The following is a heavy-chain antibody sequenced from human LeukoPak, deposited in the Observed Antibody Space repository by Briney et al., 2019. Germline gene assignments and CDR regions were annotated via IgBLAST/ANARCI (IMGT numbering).Heavy chain of an antibody. V-gene: IGHV3-7*03. J-gene: IGHJ4*02. D-gene: IGHD3-22*01. Sequence: PGGSLRLSCAASGFTFSTYYMSWVRQAPGKGLEWVANIKQDGSNKYYADSVKGRFTISRDNSKNTLYLQMNSLRAEDTAVYYCAKAHPTYYYDSSEYYFDYWGQGILVTVSS. CDR3: AKAHPTYYYDSSEYYFDY. CDR1: GFTFSTYY. CDR2: IKQDGSNK.